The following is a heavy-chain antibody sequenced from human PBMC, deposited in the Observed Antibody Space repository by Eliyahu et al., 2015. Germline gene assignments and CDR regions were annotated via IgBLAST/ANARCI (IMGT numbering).Heavy chain of an antibody. CDR2: IYSGGST. D-gene: IGHD4-17*01. J-gene: IGHJ3*02. V-gene: IGHV3-66*01. CDR1: GFPVSSNY. CDR3: ARRATVTRWAAFDI. Sequence: EVQLVESGGGLVQPGGSLRLSCAASGFPVSSNYMSWVRQAPGKGLEWVSVIYSGGSTYYADSVKGRFTISRDNSKNTLYLQMNSLRAEDTAVYYCARRATVTRWAAFDIWGQGTMVTVSS.